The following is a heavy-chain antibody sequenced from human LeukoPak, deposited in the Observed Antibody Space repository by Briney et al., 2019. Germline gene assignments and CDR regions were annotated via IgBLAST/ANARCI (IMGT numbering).Heavy chain of an antibody. CDR1: GFTSSSQE. J-gene: IGHJ4*02. CDR3: AKHYVRGLAVANTDY. Sequence: GGSLGLSCIASGFTSSSQELTWVRQAPGKGLEWVSTITPGSTYTKYADSVAGRFTISRDDSKNTLYLQMHSLRAEDTAVYYCAKHYVRGLAVANTDYWGQGALVTVSS. D-gene: IGHD6-19*01. V-gene: IGHV3-23*01. CDR2: ITPGSTYT.